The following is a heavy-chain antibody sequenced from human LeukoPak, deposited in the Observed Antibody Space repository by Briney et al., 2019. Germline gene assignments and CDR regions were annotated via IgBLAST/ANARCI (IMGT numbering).Heavy chain of an antibody. CDR1: GFTFSTSW. CDR2: IKEDGSEK. CDR3: ARGSLHHSSYGMDV. V-gene: IGHV3-7*03. D-gene: IGHD1-14*01. J-gene: IGHJ6*02. Sequence: PGGSLRLSCAASGFTFSTSWMIWVRQAPGKGLEWVANIKEDGSEKYYVDSVKGRFTISRDNAKNSLYLQMNSLRAEDTAVYYCARGSLHHSSYGMDVWGQGTTVTVSS.